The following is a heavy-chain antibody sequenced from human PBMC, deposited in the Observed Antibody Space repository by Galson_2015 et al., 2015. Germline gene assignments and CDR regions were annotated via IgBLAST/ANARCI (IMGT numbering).Heavy chain of an antibody. CDR1: GGSISSGSYY. CDR2: IYTSGST. D-gene: IGHD1-26*01. J-gene: IGHJ3*02. CDR3: AIQWELEAFDI. V-gene: IGHV4-61*02. Sequence: TLSLTCTVSGGSISSGSYYWSWIRQPAGKGLEWIGRIYTSGSTNYNPSLKSRVTISVDTSKNQFSLKLSSVTAADTAVYYCAIQWELEAFDIWGQGTMVTVSS.